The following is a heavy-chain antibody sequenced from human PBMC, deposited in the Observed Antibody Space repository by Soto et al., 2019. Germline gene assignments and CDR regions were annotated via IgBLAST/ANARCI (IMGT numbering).Heavy chain of an antibody. CDR3: ARFSKPDSPLYDYYYMDV. D-gene: IGHD4-4*01. J-gene: IGHJ6*02. Sequence: SETLSLTCTVSGGSVSSGSYYWSRLRQPPGKGLEWIGYIYYSGSTNYNPSLKSRVTISVDTYKNQFSLKLSSLTAADTAVYYWARFSKPDSPLYDYYYMDVWGQGTKVTVSS. CDR1: GGSVSSGSYY. V-gene: IGHV4-61*01. CDR2: IYYSGST.